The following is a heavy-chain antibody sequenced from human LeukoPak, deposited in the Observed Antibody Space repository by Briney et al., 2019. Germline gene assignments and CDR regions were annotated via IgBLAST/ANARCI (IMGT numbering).Heavy chain of an antibody. D-gene: IGHD4-23*01. V-gene: IGHV3-74*01. CDR3: ARSSLYGGNSGGAFDI. CDR1: GFTFSSYW. Sequence: GRSLRLSCAASGFTFSSYWMHWVRQAPGKGLVWVSRINSDGSSTSYADSVKGRFTISRDNAKNTLYLQMNSLRAEDTAMYYCARSSLYGGNSGGAFDIWGQGTMVTVSS. J-gene: IGHJ3*02. CDR2: INSDGSST.